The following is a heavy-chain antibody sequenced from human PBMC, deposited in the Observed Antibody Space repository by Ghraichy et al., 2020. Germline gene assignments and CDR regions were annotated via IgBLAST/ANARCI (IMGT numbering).Heavy chain of an antibody. Sequence: GGSLRLSCAASGFTFSSYSMHWVRQAPGKGLEWVSYISSSISTIYYADSVKGRFTISRDNAKNSLYLQMNSLRAEDTAVYYCARERGSRSSGGVYYFDYWGQGTLVTVSS. J-gene: IGHJ4*02. D-gene: IGHD6-6*01. V-gene: IGHV3-48*01. CDR2: ISSSISTI. CDR3: ARERGSRSSGGVYYFDY. CDR1: GFTFSSYS.